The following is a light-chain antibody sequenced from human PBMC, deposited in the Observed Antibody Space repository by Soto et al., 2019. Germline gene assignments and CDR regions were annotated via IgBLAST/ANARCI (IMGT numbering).Light chain of an antibody. V-gene: IGLV2-14*01. J-gene: IGLJ3*02. CDR3: TSFTTTNIWV. CDR1: SGDIGIYNY. Sequence: QSALTQPASVSGSPGQSITISCTGTSGDIGIYNYVSCYQQHPGKAPKLIICEVTNRPSGVSSRFSGSKSGNTASLTISGLRAEDEADYYCTSFTTTNIWVFGGGTKLTVL. CDR2: EVT.